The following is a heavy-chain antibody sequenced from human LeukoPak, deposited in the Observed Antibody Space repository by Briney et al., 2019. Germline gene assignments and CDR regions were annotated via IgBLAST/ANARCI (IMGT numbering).Heavy chain of an antibody. CDR1: GDYLSKYL. J-gene: IGHJ3*02. V-gene: IGHV1-18*01. Sequence: GASVKVSCKSSGDYLSKYLISWVRQAPGQGLEWMGWISAYNGNTNYAQKLQGRVTMTTDTSTSTAYMELRSLRSDDTAVYYCARERGISAFDIWGQGTMVTVSS. D-gene: IGHD3-16*01. CDR2: ISAYNGNT. CDR3: ARERGISAFDI.